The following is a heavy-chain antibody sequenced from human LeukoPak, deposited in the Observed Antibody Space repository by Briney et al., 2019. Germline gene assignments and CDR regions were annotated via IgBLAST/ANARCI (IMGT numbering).Heavy chain of an antibody. D-gene: IGHD2-21*02. CDR2: INHSGST. J-gene: IGHJ4*02. V-gene: IGHV4-34*01. CDR3: ARDCGGDCYAGY. CDR1: GGSFSGYY. Sequence: SETLSLTCAVYGGSFSGYYWSWIRQPPGKGLEWIGEINHSGSTNYNPSLKSRVTISVDTSKNQFSLKLSSVTAADTAVYYCARDCGGDCYAGYWAQGTLVTVSS.